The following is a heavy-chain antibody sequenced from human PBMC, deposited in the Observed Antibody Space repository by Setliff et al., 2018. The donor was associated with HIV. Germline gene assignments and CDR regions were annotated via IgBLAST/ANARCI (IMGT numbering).Heavy chain of an antibody. J-gene: IGHJ4*02. CDR2: IYDSGST. D-gene: IGHD6-13*01. Sequence: SETLSLTCTVYGASISNSNSYWGWIRQPPGKRLEWLGSIYDSGSTSYNPSLSGRLTISVDTSKNQVSLRLSSATAADTGVYYCARGGTAAAGTGLDYWGQGTLVTVSS. V-gene: IGHV4-39*02. CDR1: GASISNSNSY. CDR3: ARGGTAAAGTGLDY.